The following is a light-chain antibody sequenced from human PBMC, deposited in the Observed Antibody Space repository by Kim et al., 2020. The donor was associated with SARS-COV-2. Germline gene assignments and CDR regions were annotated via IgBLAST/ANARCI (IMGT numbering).Light chain of an antibody. CDR1: KLGDKY. V-gene: IGLV3-1*01. Sequence: SYELTQPPSVSVSPGQTASITCSGDKLGDKYACWYQQKPGQSPVLVIYQDSKRPSGIPERFSGSNSGNTATLTISGTQAMDEADYYRQAWDSSTVVFGTG. CDR3: QAWDSSTVV. J-gene: IGLJ1*01. CDR2: QDS.